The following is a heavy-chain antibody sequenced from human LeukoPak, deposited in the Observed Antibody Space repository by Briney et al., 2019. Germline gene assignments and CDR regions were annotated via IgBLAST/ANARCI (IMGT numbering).Heavy chain of an antibody. V-gene: IGHV1-46*01. CDR2: INPSGGST. D-gene: IGHD4-23*01. CDR1: GYTFTSYY. CDR3: ARDDYGGNPGNY. Sequence: ASVKISCKASGYTFTSYYMHWVRQAPGQGLEWMGIINPSGGSTSYAQKFQGRVTMTRDTSTSTVYMELSSLRSEDTAVYYCARDDYGGNPGNYWGQGTLVTVSS. J-gene: IGHJ4*02.